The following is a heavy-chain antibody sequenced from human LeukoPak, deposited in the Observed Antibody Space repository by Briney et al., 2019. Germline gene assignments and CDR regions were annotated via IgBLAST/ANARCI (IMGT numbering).Heavy chain of an antibody. CDR1: DDSINNYY. CDR3: ARPRHPRSREGWFDI. V-gene: IGHV4-59*01. Sequence: SETLSLTCTVSDDSINNYYWSWIRQPPGMTLEWIGYIYFSGSTNYNPSLKSRVTMSVDTSRKQFSLKLTSVTTADTAMYYCARPRHPRSREGWFDIWGQGILVTVSS. D-gene: IGHD6-13*01. CDR2: IYFSGST. J-gene: IGHJ5*02.